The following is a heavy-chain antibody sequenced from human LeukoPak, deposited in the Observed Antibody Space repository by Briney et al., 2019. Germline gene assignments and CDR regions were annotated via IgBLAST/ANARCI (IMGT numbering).Heavy chain of an antibody. D-gene: IGHD4-17*01. Sequence: GGSLRLSCAASGFTFSSYAMSWARQAPGKGLEWVSAISGSGGSTYYADSVKGRFTISRDNSKNTLYLQMNSLRAEDAAVYYCAADYGLNWFDPWGQGTLVTVSS. V-gene: IGHV3-23*01. J-gene: IGHJ5*02. CDR1: GFTFSSYA. CDR2: ISGSGGST. CDR3: AADYGLNWFDP.